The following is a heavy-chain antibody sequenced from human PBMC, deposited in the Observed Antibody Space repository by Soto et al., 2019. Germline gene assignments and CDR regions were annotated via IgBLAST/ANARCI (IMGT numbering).Heavy chain of an antibody. D-gene: IGHD2-8*01. Sequence: GGSLRLSCAASGFSVSDYAMSWVRQAPGKGLEWVSSISGSGDGTYYGDSVKGRFTLSRDTSQKTLYLQMNNLRGEDTAVYFCTKSRRSVLMVYGFGGMDVWGRGTT. J-gene: IGHJ6*02. CDR3: TKSRRSVLMVYGFGGMDV. V-gene: IGHV3-23*01. CDR1: GFSVSDYA. CDR2: ISGSGDGT.